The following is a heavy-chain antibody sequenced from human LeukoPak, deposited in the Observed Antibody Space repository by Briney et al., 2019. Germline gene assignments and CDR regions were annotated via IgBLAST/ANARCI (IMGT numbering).Heavy chain of an antibody. Sequence: SQTLSLTCTVSGGSISSGGYYWSWIRQPPGKGLEWIGYIYHSGSTYYNPSLKSRVTISVDRSKNQFSLKLSSVTAADTAVYYCARRFWRSFCSGGSCYGRNWFDPWGQGTLVTVSS. CDR3: ARRFWRSFCSGGSCYGRNWFDP. V-gene: IGHV4-30-2*01. J-gene: IGHJ5*02. CDR1: GGSISSGGYY. CDR2: IYHSGST. D-gene: IGHD2-15*01.